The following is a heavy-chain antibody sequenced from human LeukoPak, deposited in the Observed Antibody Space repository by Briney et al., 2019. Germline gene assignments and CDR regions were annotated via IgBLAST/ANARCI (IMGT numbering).Heavy chain of an antibody. Sequence: SETLSLTCAVYGGSFSGYYWSWIRQPPGKGLEWIGYIYYSGSTLYNPSLKSRITISVDTSKNQFPLKLSSVTAADTAVYYCTRDPEGYGMDVWGQGTTVTVSS. V-gene: IGHV4-34*09. D-gene: IGHD1-14*01. CDR2: IYYSGST. CDR3: TRDPEGYGMDV. CDR1: GGSFSGYY. J-gene: IGHJ6*02.